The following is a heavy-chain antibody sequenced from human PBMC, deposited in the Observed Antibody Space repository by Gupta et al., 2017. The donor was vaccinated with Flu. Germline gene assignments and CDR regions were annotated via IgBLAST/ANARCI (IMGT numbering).Heavy chain of an antibody. CDR1: GYTFTSYD. Sequence: QVQLVQSGAEVKEPGASVKVSCKASGYTFTSYDINWVRQATGQGLEWLGWMNPSSGNTGYAQKFQGRVILTRDISISTAYMELSSLRSDDTAVYYCARNLWETGDFDYWGKGALVTVSS. J-gene: IGHJ4*02. CDR2: MNPSSGNT. CDR3: ARNLWETGDFDY. D-gene: IGHD7-27*01. V-gene: IGHV1-8*01.